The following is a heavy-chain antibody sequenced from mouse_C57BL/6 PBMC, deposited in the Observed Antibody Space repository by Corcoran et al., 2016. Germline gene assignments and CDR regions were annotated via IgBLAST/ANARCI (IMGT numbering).Heavy chain of an antibody. V-gene: IGHV9-3*01. J-gene: IGHJ4*01. D-gene: IGHD2-10*01. Sequence: QSQLVQSGPELKKPGETAKISCKASGYTFTTYGMSGVKQAPGKGLKWMGWINTYSGVPTYADDCKGRFAFSLETSASTAYLQINYLKNEDTATDFCARPYPDAMDYWGQGTSVTVSS. CDR1: GYTFTTYG. CDR3: ARPYPDAMDY. CDR2: INTYSGVP.